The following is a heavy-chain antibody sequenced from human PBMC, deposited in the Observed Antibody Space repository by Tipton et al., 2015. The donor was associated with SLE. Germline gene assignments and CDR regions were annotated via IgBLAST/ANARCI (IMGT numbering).Heavy chain of an antibody. J-gene: IGHJ6*02. CDR2: ISDGGDT. CDR1: GGSIRSNF. V-gene: IGHV4-59*08. Sequence: TLSLTCSVSGGSIRSNFWIWIRQPPGKGLEWIGYISDGGDTNQNPSLKSRVTMSVDSAKNQFSLKVTSVTAADSAVYYCGRGATTWRGAIYGMDVWGQGTTVSV. D-gene: IGHD1-1*01. CDR3: GRGATTWRGAIYGMDV.